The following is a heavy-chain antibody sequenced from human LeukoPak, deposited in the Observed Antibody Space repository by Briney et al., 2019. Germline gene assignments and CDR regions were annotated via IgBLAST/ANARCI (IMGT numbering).Heavy chain of an antibody. CDR3: ARQRGYCSSTSCRIFDY. D-gene: IGHD2-2*01. Sequence: PSETLSLTCTVSGGSISSSSYYWGWIRQPPGKGLEWIGSIYYSGSTYYNPSLKSRVTISVDTSKNQFPLKLSSVTAADTAVYYCARQRGYCSSTSCRIFDYWGQGTLVTVSS. J-gene: IGHJ4*02. V-gene: IGHV4-39*01. CDR1: GGSISSSSYY. CDR2: IYYSGST.